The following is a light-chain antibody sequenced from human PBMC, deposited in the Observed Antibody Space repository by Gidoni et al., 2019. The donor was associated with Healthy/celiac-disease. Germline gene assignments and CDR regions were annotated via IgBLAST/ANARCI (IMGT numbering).Light chain of an antibody. Sequence: SSALTPPPSVYVSPGQTARITCSGDALPKQYAYWYQQKPGQAPVLVIYKDSERPSGIPERFSGSSSGTTGTLTISGGQAEDEADYYCQSADSSGTWVFGGWTKLTV. V-gene: IGLV3-25*03. J-gene: IGLJ3*02. CDR1: ALPKQY. CDR2: KDS. CDR3: QSADSSGTWV.